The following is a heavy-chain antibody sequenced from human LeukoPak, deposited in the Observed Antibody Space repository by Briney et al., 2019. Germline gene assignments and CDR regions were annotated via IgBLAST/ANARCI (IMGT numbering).Heavy chain of an antibody. CDR3: AKVLAYSSSWYFDY. V-gene: IGHV3-23*01. J-gene: IGHJ4*02. D-gene: IGHD6-13*01. Sequence: PGGSLRLSCAASGFTFSSYGMSWVRQAPGKGLEWVSVISGNGGSAYYADSVKGRFTISRDNSKDTLYLQVNSLRAEDTAVYYCAKVLAYSSSWYFDYWGQGTLVTVSS. CDR2: ISGNGGSA. CDR1: GFTFSSYG.